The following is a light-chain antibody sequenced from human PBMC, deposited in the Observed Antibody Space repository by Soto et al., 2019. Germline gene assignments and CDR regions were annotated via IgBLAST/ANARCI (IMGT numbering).Light chain of an antibody. J-gene: IGLJ1*01. CDR1: RRDVGSYNL. Sequence: QSALTKPACVSRSPGQSITISCTVTRRDVGSYNLVSWYQQHPGNAPKLIIYEGTKRPSGVSYRFSGSKSGNTASLTISGLQEEDEGDYHCCPFAGSSTYVFGTGTKLTVL. CDR2: EGT. CDR3: CPFAGSSTYV. V-gene: IGLV2-23*01.